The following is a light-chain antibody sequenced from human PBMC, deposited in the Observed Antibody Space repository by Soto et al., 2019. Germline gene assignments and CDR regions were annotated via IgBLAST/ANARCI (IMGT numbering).Light chain of an antibody. V-gene: IGLV2-8*01. Sequence: QSALTQPPSASGSPGQSVTISRTGTSSDVGGYNYVSWYQRHPGKAPKLMIYEVSKRPSGVPDRFSGSKSGNTASLTVSGLQAEDEADYYCSSYAGSNNFPYVFGTGTKVTVL. CDR3: SSYAGSNNFPYV. J-gene: IGLJ1*01. CDR2: EVS. CDR1: SSDVGGYNY.